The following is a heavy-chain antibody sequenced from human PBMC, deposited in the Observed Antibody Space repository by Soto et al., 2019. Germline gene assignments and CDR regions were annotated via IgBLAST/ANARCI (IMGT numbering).Heavy chain of an antibody. CDR3: AREDDGGDSLDV. CDR2: IHHSGAI. Sequence: QVQLVESGPGLVKPSQTLSLTCTVSGGSINSDYYHWTWIRQSPGKGLEWFGYIHHSGAILYNPSFKSRLAISVDTSKNQFSLHLSSVTDTDTAVYFCAREDDGGDSLDVWGQGTTVTVSS. J-gene: IGHJ6*02. V-gene: IGHV4-30-4*08. CDR1: GGSINSDYYH. D-gene: IGHD2-21*02.